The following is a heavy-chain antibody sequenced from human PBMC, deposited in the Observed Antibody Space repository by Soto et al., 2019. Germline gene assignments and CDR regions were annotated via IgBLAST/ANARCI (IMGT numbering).Heavy chain of an antibody. Sequence: SETLSLTCTVSGGSISTYYWSWIRQPPGKGLEWIGYIYYSGSTSYNPSLKSRGTISVDTSKNQFFLKLRSVTAADTAVYYCASDRSSGWDQGYGMDVWGQGPTVTVSS. CDR3: ASDRSSGWDQGYGMDV. V-gene: IGHV4-59*01. CDR1: GGSISTYY. D-gene: IGHD6-19*01. J-gene: IGHJ6*02. CDR2: IYYSGST.